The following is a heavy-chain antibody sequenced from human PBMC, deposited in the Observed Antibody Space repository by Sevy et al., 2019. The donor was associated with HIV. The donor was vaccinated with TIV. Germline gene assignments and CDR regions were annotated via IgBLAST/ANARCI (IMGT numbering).Heavy chain of an antibody. Sequence: GGSLRLSCAASGFRFTDYWMSWVRQTPGKGLEWVATIKQDESEKYYLDSVKGRFVISRDNGKTSVSLQMNGLRVEDTALYYCAREVGVFNWRPYYFDSWGQGTLVTVSS. V-gene: IGHV3-7*01. D-gene: IGHD3-16*01. CDR3: AREVGVFNWRPYYFDS. J-gene: IGHJ4*02. CDR1: GFRFTDYW. CDR2: IKQDESEK.